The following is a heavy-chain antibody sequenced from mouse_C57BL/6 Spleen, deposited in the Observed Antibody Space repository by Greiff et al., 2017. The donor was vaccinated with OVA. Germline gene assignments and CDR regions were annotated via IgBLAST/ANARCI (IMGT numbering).Heavy chain of an antibody. D-gene: IGHD1-1*01. Sequence: EVKLMESGPGLVKPSQSLSLTCSVTGYSITSGYYWNWIRQFPGNKLEWMGYISYDGSNNYNPSLKNRISITRDTSKNQFFLKLNSVTTEDTATYYCAREGVTTVVAHYAMDYWGQGTSVTVSS. CDR2: ISYDGSN. CDR3: AREGVTTVVAHYAMDY. V-gene: IGHV3-6*01. CDR1: GYSITSGYY. J-gene: IGHJ4*01.